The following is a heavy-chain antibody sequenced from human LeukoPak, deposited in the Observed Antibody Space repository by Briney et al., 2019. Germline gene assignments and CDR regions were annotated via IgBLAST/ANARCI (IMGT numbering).Heavy chain of an antibody. CDR1: GFTFSTYG. Sequence: GGSLRLSCAASGFTFSTYGMNWVRQAPGKGLEWISYISPSDSIIYYADSVKGRFTISRDNAKNSLYLQMNSLRAEDTAVYYCARDGVAGRGYYYYGMDVWGQGTTVTVSS. D-gene: IGHD6-19*01. CDR2: ISPSDSII. CDR3: ARDGVAGRGYYYYGMDV. J-gene: IGHJ6*02. V-gene: IGHV3-48*04.